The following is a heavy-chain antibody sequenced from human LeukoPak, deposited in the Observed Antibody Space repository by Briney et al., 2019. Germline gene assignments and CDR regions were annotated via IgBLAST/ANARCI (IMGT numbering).Heavy chain of an antibody. Sequence: GASVKVSCKASGYTFTGYYMHWVRQAPGQGLEWMGWINPNGGGTNYAQEFQGRVTMTRDTSISTAYMELSRLRSDDTAVYYCARLANSGSSRWGQGTLVTVSS. CDR1: GYTFTGYY. CDR3: ARLANSGSSR. D-gene: IGHD1-26*01. V-gene: IGHV1-2*02. CDR2: INPNGGGT. J-gene: IGHJ4*02.